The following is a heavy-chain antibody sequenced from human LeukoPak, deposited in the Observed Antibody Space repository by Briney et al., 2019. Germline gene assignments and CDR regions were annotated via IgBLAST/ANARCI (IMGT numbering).Heavy chain of an antibody. CDR1: GGSISTYY. J-gene: IGHJ4*02. D-gene: IGHD6-19*01. CDR3: ARGDSSGWYYFDF. Sequence: SETLSLTCTVSGGSISTYYWSWVRQPPGKGLEWIGYIYHSGSTNYNPSLKSRVTISVDTSKNQFSLKLNSVTAADTAVYFCARGDSSGWYYFDFWGQGTLVTVSS. CDR2: IYHSGST. V-gene: IGHV4-59*01.